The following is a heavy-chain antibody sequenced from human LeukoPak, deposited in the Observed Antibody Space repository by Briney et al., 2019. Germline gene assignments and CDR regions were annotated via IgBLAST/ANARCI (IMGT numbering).Heavy chain of an antibody. D-gene: IGHD6-6*01. CDR2: ISSSGSTI. Sequence: GGSLRLSCAASGFTFSSYGMNWVRQAPGKGLEWVSYISSSGSTIYYADSVKGRFTISRDNAKNSLYLQMNSLRAEDTAVYYYARVQRGLAARGGVDYWGQGTLVTVSS. CDR3: ARVQRGLAARGGVDY. CDR1: GFTFSSYG. J-gene: IGHJ4*02. V-gene: IGHV3-48*03.